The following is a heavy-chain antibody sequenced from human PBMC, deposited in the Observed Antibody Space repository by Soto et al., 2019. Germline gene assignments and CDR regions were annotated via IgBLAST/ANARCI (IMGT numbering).Heavy chain of an antibody. J-gene: IGHJ4*02. CDR3: ARVLVLMVYDSYFDY. Sequence: GGSLRLSCAASWFTVSSNYMSWVRQAPGKGLEWVSVIYSGGSTYYADSVKGRFTISRHNSKNTLYLQMNSLRAEDTAVYYCARVLVLMVYDSYFDYWGQGTLVTVSS. CDR2: IYSGGST. V-gene: IGHV3-53*01. CDR1: WFTVSSNY. D-gene: IGHD2-8*01.